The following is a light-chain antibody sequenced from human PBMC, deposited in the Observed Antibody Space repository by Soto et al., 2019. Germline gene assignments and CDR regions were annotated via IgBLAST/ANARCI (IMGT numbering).Light chain of an antibody. J-gene: IGLJ3*02. Sequence: QSALNQPASVSGSPGHSITISCTGTSSDIGGYNFVSWYQHHPGNAPKLMIYDVTNRPTGLSDRFSGSKSGNTASLTISGLQAEDEADYYCSSYTTSSTLVFGVGTKLNVL. CDR1: SSDIGGYNF. CDR3: SSYTTSSTLV. CDR2: DVT. V-gene: IGLV2-14*01.